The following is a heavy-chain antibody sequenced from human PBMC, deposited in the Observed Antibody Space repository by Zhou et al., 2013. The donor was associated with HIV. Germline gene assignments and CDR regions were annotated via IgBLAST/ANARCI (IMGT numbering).Heavy chain of an antibody. CDR1: GGSITSYS. V-gene: IGHV4-4*07. J-gene: IGHJ4*02. Sequence: QVQLRESGPGLVKPSETLSLTCTVSGGSITSYSWNWIRQPAGKGLEWIGRMYTSGSTNYNPSLKSRVTMSLDTSKNQFSLKLSSVTAADTAVYYCARADYCSSTSCGRGEKFDYVGPGNPGHRLL. D-gene: IGHD2-2*01. CDR2: MYTSGST. CDR3: ARADYCSSTSCGRGEKFDY.